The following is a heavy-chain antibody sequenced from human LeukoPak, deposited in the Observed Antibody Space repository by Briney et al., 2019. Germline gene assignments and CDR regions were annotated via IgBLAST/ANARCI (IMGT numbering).Heavy chain of an antibody. J-gene: IGHJ4*02. V-gene: IGHV4-59*01. CDR1: GGSISSYY. CDR2: IYYSGST. D-gene: IGHD5-12*01. CDR3: ARAASEASGYDLIDY. Sequence: SETLSLTCTVSGGSISSYYWSWIRQPPGKGLEWIGYIYYSGSTNYNPSLKSRVTISVDTSKNQFSPRLSSVTAADTAVYYCARAASEASGYDLIDYWGQGTLVTVSS.